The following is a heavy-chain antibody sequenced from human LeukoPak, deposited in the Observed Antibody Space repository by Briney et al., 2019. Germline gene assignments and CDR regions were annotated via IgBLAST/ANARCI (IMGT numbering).Heavy chain of an antibody. V-gene: IGHV4-34*01. CDR3: ARHVVGARLFYYYYMDV. CDR1: GGSFSGYY. J-gene: IGHJ6*03. CDR2: ISHSGST. Sequence: PSETLSLTCAVYGGSFSGYYWSWIRQPPGKGLEWIGEISHSGSTNHNPSLKSRVTISVDTSKNQFSLKLSSVTAADTAVYYCARHVVGARLFYYYYMDVWGKGTTVTISS. D-gene: IGHD6-6*01.